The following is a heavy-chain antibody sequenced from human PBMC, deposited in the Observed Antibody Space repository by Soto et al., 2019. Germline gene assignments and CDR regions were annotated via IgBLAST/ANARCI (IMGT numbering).Heavy chain of an antibody. CDR2: ISYDGINK. CDR3: AKAARGYTSGWYEYYFDY. J-gene: IGHJ4*02. V-gene: IGHV3-30-3*01. D-gene: IGHD6-19*01. Sequence: QVQLVESGGGVVQPGRSLRLSCAASGFTFSTYTMHWVRQAPGKGLEWVADISYDGINKYFADSVKGRFTISRDNSKNTLYLQMNSLRADDTAVYYCAKAARGYTSGWYEYYFDYWGQGTLVTVSS. CDR1: GFTFSTYT.